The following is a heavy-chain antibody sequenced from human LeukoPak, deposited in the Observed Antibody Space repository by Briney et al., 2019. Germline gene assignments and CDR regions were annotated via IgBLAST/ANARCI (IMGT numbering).Heavy chain of an antibody. CDR1: GYTFTSYY. V-gene: IGHV1-46*01. CDR3: ARDVPPYSSSWYGYYYYGMDV. CDR2: INPSGGST. D-gene: IGHD6-13*01. J-gene: IGHJ6*02. Sequence: ASVKVSCKASGYTFTSYYMHWVRQAPGQGLEWMGIINPSGGSTSYAQKFQGRVTMTRDTSTSTVYMELSRLRSDDTAVYYCARDVPPYSSSWYGYYYYGMDVWGQGTTVTVSS.